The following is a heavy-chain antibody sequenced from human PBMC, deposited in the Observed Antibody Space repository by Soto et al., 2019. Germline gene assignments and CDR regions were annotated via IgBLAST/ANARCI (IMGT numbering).Heavy chain of an antibody. CDR1: GFSLTTSGVG. Sequence: SGPTLVEPTQTLTLTCTFSGFSLTTSGVGVAWIRQPPGKALEWLALIYWDDDKRYSPSLRSRLTITKDTSKNQVVLTMTNVDPVDTATYYCTHKFSPHFDYWGQGMLVTVSS. CDR2: IYWDDDK. V-gene: IGHV2-5*02. CDR3: THKFSPHFDY. J-gene: IGHJ4*02.